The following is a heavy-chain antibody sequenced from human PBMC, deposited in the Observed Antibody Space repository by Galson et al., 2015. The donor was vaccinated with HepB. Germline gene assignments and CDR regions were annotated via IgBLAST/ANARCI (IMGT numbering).Heavy chain of an antibody. D-gene: IGHD1-26*01. CDR3: ARDRGSLVGATWNWFDP. V-gene: IGHV1-2*04. J-gene: IGHJ5*02. CDR1: GYTFTGYY. CDR2: INPNSGGT. Sequence: SVKVSCKASGYTFTGYYMHWVRQAPGQGLEWMGWINPNSGGTNYAQKFQGWVTMTRDTSISTAYMELSRLRSDDTAVYYCARDRGSLVGATWNWFDPWGQGTLVTVSS.